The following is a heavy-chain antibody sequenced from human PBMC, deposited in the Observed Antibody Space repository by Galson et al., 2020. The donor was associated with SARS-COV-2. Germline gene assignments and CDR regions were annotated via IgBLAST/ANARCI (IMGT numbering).Heavy chain of an antibody. CDR2: IWYDGSNK. D-gene: IGHD6-19*01. Sequence: GGSLRLSCAASGFTFSSYGMHWVRQAPGKGLEWVAVIWYDGSNKYYADSVKGRFTISRDNSKNTLYLQMNSLRAEDTAVYYCARGIAVAGTGKFWFGYWGQGTLVTVSS. CDR3: ARGIAVAGTGKFWFGY. J-gene: IGHJ4*02. V-gene: IGHV3-33*01. CDR1: GFTFSSYG.